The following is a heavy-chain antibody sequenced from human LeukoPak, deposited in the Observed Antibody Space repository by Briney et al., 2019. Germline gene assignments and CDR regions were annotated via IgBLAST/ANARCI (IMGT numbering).Heavy chain of an antibody. CDR2: ISAYNGNT. CDR1: GYTFTSYG. V-gene: IGHV1-18*01. J-gene: IGHJ6*03. CDR3: ARDFGENYDFWSGYLDYYYYMDV. D-gene: IGHD3-3*01. Sequence: ASVKVSCKASGYTFTSYGISWVRQAPGQGLEWMGWISAYNGNTNYAQKLQGRVTMTTDTSTSTAYMELRSLRSDDTAVYYCARDFGENYDFWSGYLDYYYYMDVWGKGTTVTVSS.